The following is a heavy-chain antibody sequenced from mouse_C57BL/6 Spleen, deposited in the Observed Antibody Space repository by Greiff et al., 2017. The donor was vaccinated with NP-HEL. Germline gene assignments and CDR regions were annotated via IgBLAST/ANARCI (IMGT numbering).Heavy chain of an antibody. CDR3: AREHYYGLYYAMDY. CDR2: IDPNSGGT. D-gene: IGHD1-1*01. CDR1: GYTFTSYW. V-gene: IGHV1-72*01. Sequence: QVHVKQPGAELVKPGASVKLSCKASGYTFTSYWMHWVKQRPGRGLEWIGRIDPNSGGTKYNEKFKSKATLTVDKPSSTAYMQLSSLTSEDSAVYYCAREHYYGLYYAMDYWGQGTSVTVSS. J-gene: IGHJ4*01.